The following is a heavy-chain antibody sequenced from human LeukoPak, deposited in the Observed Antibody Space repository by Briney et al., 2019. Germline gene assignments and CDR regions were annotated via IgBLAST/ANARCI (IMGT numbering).Heavy chain of an antibody. Sequence: KASETLSLTCTVSGGSISSYYWSWIRQPPGKGLEWIGYIYYSGSTNYNPSLKSRVTISVDTSKNQFSLKLSSVTAADTAVYYCARRIAAAGTQYYFDYWGQGTLVTVSS. CDR2: IYYSGST. D-gene: IGHD6-13*01. CDR3: ARRIAAAGTQYYFDY. CDR1: GGSISSYY. V-gene: IGHV4-59*01. J-gene: IGHJ4*02.